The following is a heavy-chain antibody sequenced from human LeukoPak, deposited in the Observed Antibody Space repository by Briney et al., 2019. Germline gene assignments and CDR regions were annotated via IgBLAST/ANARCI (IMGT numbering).Heavy chain of an antibody. J-gene: IGHJ4*02. V-gene: IGHV3-15*01. CDR3: TTDLNQRLKWFGNHLDH. CDR1: GFSFTYAW. Sequence: PGGSLRLSCVASGFSFTYAWMSAERQAPGKGLQWVGHIRSETDGATTDYAAAVQGRFTISRDDSKKMLYLEMNSLKTDDTGIYSCTTDLNQRLKWFGNHLDHWGQGTPVTVSS. D-gene: IGHD3-10*01. CDR2: IRSETDGATT.